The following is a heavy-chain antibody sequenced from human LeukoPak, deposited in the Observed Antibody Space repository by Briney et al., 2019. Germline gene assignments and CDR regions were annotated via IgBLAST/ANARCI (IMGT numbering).Heavy chain of an antibody. CDR2: IYYSGST. Sequence: SETLSLTCTVSGGSISCYYWSWIRQPPGKGLEWIGYIYYSGSTNYNPSLKSRVTISVDTSKNQFSLKLSSVTAADTAVYYCASAYYYDSSGQPNDAFDIWGQGTMVTVSS. J-gene: IGHJ3*02. CDR3: ASAYYYDSSGQPNDAFDI. CDR1: GGSISCYY. D-gene: IGHD3-22*01. V-gene: IGHV4-59*08.